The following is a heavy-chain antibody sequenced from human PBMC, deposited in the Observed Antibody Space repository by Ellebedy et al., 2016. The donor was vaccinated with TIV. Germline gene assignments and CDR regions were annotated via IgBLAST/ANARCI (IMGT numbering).Heavy chain of an antibody. J-gene: IGHJ6*03. CDR3: ARRYMDV. CDR2: INQNGSKI. CDR1: GFTFPNYW. Sequence: GESLKISXAGSGFTFPNYWMNWVRQAPGKGLEWVANINQNGSKIYYVDSVKGRFTISRDNAKNSVSLQMNSLRVEDTAVYYCARRYMDVWGRGTTVTVSS. V-gene: IGHV3-7*01.